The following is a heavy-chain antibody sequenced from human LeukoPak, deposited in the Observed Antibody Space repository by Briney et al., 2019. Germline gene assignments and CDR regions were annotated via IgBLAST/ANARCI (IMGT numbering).Heavy chain of an antibody. Sequence: GGSLRLSCAASGFTFSSYTMHWVRQAPGKGLEWVAVISNDGSNKYYAESVKGRFTISRDNSKSTLYLQMNSLRVEDTAVYYCARGARYCSTTSCYSYFDYWGPGTLVTVSS. CDR2: ISNDGSNK. CDR1: GFTFSSYT. V-gene: IGHV3-30-3*01. J-gene: IGHJ4*02. CDR3: ARGARYCSTTSCYSYFDY. D-gene: IGHD2-2*01.